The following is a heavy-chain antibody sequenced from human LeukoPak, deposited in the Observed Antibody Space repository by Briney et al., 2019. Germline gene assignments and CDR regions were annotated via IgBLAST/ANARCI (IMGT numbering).Heavy chain of an antibody. D-gene: IGHD6-19*01. CDR2: IYSGGST. CDR3: ARDRSSLNKAGEAVWYFDL. Sequence: GGSLRLSCAASGFTVSSNYMSWVRQAPGKGLEWVSVIYSGGSTYYADSVKGRFTISRDNSKNTLYLQMNSLRAEDTAVYYCARDRSSLNKAGEAVWYFDLWGRGTLVTVSS. V-gene: IGHV3-53*01. CDR1: GFTVSSNY. J-gene: IGHJ2*01.